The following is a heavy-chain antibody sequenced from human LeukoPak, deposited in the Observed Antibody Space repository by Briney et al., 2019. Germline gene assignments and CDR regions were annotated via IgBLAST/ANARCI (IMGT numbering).Heavy chain of an antibody. CDR1: GFTFSSYG. J-gene: IGHJ4*02. Sequence: PGGSLGLSCAASGFTFSSYGMHWIRQAPGKGLEWVAFIRNDGSIIYNADSVKGRFTISRDNSKNTLYLQMNSLRADDTAVYYCAKDTPLCYFDYWGQGTLVTVSS. D-gene: IGHD3-16*01. V-gene: IGHV3-30*02. CDR2: IRNDGSII. CDR3: AKDTPLCYFDY.